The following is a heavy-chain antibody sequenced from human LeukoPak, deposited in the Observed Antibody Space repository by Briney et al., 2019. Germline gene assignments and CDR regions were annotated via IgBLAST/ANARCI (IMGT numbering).Heavy chain of an antibody. Sequence: ASVTVSCKASGYTFTSYGIRWVRQAPGQGLAWMGWIGAYNGNTNYAQKLQGRVTMTTDTSTSTAYMELRSLRSDDTAVYYCARVPGDYGWFGNYYYMDVWGKGTTVTVSS. CDR1: GYTFTSYG. J-gene: IGHJ6*03. CDR2: IGAYNGNT. V-gene: IGHV1-18*01. CDR3: ARVPGDYGWFGNYYYMDV. D-gene: IGHD4-17*01.